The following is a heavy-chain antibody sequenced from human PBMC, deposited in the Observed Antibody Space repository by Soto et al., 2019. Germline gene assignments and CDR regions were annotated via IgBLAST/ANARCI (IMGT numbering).Heavy chain of an antibody. J-gene: IGHJ4*02. CDR3: AAPYCGGDCYYNYGGNSVQRLDY. D-gene: IGHD2-21*02. CDR1: GGTFSSYA. CDR2: FIPIFGTA. V-gene: IGHV1-69*13. Sequence: ASVKVSCTASGGTFSSYAISWVRQAPGQGLEWMGGFIPIFGTANYAQKFQGRVTITADESTSTAYMELSSLRSEDTAVYYCAAPYCGGDCYYNYGGNSVQRLDYWGQGTLVTVSS.